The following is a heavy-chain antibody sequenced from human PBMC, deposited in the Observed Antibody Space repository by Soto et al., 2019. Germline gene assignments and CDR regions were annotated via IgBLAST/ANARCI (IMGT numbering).Heavy chain of an antibody. CDR3: ATLFN. J-gene: IGHJ4*02. CDR1: GFTFTSYA. CDR2: INAGNGDT. Sequence: ASVKVSCKASGFTFTSYALHWVRQAPGQGLEWMGWINAGNGDTKYSQNFQGTVTFSRDTSASTAYMELSSLRSEDTAVYYCATLFNWGQGTLVTVSS. V-gene: IGHV1-3*01.